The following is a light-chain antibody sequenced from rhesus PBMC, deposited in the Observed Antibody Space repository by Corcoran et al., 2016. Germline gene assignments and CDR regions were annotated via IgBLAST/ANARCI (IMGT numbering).Light chain of an antibody. CDR2: GAA. CDR3: QQYSDWPLT. CDR1: QSVSTN. V-gene: IGKV3-42*03. J-gene: IGKJ4*01. Sequence: EIVMMQSPATLSLSPGESATVSCRATQSVSTNLAWYQQQPGPAPSLLIYGAATRATGIPDRFSGSGSATELTRSISSLEPEDFALYYCQQYSDWPLTFGGGTKVEIK.